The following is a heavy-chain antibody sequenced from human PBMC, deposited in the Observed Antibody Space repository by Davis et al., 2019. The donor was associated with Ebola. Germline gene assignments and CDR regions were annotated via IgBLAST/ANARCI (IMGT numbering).Heavy chain of an antibody. CDR1: ESTFSKYW. D-gene: IGHD3-16*01. V-gene: IGHV3-74*01. CDR2: INTDGSTT. J-gene: IGHJ2*01. CDR3: AKDIGVSHWYFDL. Sequence: PGGSLRLSCAAPESTFSKYWMHWVRQAPGKGLVWVSRINTDGSTTNYADSVKGRFTISRDNSKNTLYLQMNSLRAEDAAVYYCAKDIGVSHWYFDLWGRGTLVTVSS.